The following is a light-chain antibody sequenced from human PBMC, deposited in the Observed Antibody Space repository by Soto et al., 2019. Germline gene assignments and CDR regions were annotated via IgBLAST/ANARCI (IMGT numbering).Light chain of an antibody. CDR1: QTFSSNY. CDR3: QQYGSSFT. CDR2: GES. Sequence: IVWTQSPGTLSLSPGERATLSCRASQTFSSNYLAWYQQKPGQAPRLLIYGESTRATGIPDRFSGSGSGTDFTLTINRLEPEDSAVYYCQQYGSSFTFGPGTKVEI. J-gene: IGKJ3*01. V-gene: IGKV3-20*01.